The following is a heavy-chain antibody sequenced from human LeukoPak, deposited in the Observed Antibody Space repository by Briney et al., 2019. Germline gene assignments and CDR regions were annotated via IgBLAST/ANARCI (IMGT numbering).Heavy chain of an antibody. D-gene: IGHD1-26*01. CDR2: IIPILGIA. CDR1: GGTFSSYA. Sequence: GASVKVSCKASGGTFSSYAISWVRQAPGQGLEWMGRIIPILGIANYAQKFQGRVTITADKSTSTAYMELSSLRSEDTAVYYCARAQSIVGATNWGQGTLVTVSS. CDR3: ARAQSIVGATN. J-gene: IGHJ4*02. V-gene: IGHV1-69*04.